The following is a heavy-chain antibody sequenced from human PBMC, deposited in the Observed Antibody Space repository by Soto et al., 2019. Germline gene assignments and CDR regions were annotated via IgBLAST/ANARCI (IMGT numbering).Heavy chain of an antibody. CDR2: IIPILGIA. V-gene: IGHV1-69*02. D-gene: IGHD2-21*01. CDR3: ARLSGVNPIYFIDY. CDR1: GGTFSSYT. Sequence: QVQLVQSGAEVKKPGSSVKVSCKASGGTFSSYTISWVRQAPGQGLEWMGRIIPILGIANYAQKFQGRVTITEDKSTRTAYMELSSLRSEDTAVYYCARLSGVNPIYFIDYCGQGTLVTVSS. J-gene: IGHJ4*02.